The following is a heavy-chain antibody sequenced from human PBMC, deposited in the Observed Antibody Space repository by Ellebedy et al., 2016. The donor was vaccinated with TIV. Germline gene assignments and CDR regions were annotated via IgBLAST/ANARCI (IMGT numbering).Heavy chain of an antibody. D-gene: IGHD3-3*01. J-gene: IGHJ6*03. V-gene: IGHV4-59*10. CDR3: ARGENTIFGVPLMDV. CDR1: GGSFSGYY. Sequence: SETLSLTXAVYGGSFSGYYWSWIRQPAGKGLEWIGRIYTSGSTNYNPSLKSRVTMSVDTSKNQFSLKLSSVTAADTAVYYCARGENTIFGVPLMDVWGKGTTVTVSS. CDR2: IYTSGST.